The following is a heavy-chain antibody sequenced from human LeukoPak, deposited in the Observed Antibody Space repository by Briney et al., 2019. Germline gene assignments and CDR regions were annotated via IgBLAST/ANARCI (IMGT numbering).Heavy chain of an antibody. CDR3: ARTNFDYGDYRYYFDY. Sequence: SETLSLTCAVYGGSFIGYYWSWIRQPPGKGLEWIGEINHSGSTNYNPSLKSRVTISVDTSKNQFSLKLSSVTAADTAVYYCARTNFDYGDYRYYFDYWGQGTLVTVSS. CDR2: INHSGST. CDR1: GGSFIGYY. V-gene: IGHV4-34*01. J-gene: IGHJ4*02. D-gene: IGHD4-17*01.